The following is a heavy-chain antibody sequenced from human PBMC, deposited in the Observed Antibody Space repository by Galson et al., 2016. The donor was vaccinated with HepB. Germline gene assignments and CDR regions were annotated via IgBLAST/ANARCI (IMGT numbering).Heavy chain of an antibody. D-gene: IGHD3-3*01. Sequence: SVKVSCKASGYTFINYGISWVRQAPGQGLEWMGWISAYNGNTNYVQKLQGRVTLTTDTSTSTAYMELRGLRSDDTAVYYCARDTYYDFWSGYFIDYWGQGTLVTVSS. J-gene: IGHJ4*02. CDR1: GYTFINYG. CDR3: ARDTYYDFWSGYFIDY. CDR2: ISAYNGNT. V-gene: IGHV1-18*01.